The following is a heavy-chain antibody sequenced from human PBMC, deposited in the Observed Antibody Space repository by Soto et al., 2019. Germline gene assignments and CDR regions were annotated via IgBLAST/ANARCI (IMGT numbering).Heavy chain of an antibody. V-gene: IGHV3-23*01. CDR3: EKEDNYCSSTRRPNSYYYYGMEV. D-gene: IGHD2-2*01. CDR1: GFTFSSYA. Sequence: GGSLRLSCAASGFTFSSYAMSWVRQAPGTGLEWVSAISGSGGSTYYADSVKGRVTISRDNSKNTLYLQMNSLRAEDTAVYYCEKEDNYCSSTRRPNSYYYYGMEVWGQGTTVTVS. CDR2: ISGSGGST. J-gene: IGHJ6*02.